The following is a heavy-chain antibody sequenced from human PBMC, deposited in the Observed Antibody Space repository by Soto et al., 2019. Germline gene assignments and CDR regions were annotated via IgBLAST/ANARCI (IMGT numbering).Heavy chain of an antibody. D-gene: IGHD2-21*01. CDR1: GYSFTTYW. V-gene: IGHV5-51*01. J-gene: IGHJ1*01. CDR2: ICPGDSDI. Sequence: PGESLKISCKTSGYSFTTYWIGWVRQMPGKGLEWMGIICPGDSDIRYSPSFQGQVTISADKSISTAYLQWSSLKASDTAMYYCARLSWDNGIPNIGPGWCFQDWGHGTLVTVSS. CDR3: ARLSWDNGIPNIGPGWCFQD.